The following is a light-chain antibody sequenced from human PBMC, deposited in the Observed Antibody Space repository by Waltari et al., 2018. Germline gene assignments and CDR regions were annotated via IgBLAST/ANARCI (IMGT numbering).Light chain of an antibody. Sequence: EIVLTQSPATLSVSPGERATLSCRASQSVNTYLAWYQQKPGQAPRILISGAFSRAPGISARFSGSGSGTDFTLTISSLEFADSAVYYCQQYYKWPLTFGGGTKMEIK. CDR2: GAF. CDR1: QSVNTY. V-gene: IGKV3-15*01. J-gene: IGKJ4*01. CDR3: QQYYKWPLT.